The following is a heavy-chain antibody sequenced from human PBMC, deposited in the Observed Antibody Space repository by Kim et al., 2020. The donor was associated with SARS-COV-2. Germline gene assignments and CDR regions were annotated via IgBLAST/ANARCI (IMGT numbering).Heavy chain of an antibody. V-gene: IGHV4-30-2*04. CDR3: ARGLTAYYFDY. Sequence: TYYNPSLKSRVTISVDTSKNQFSLKLSSVTAADTAVYYCARGLTAYYFDYWGQGTLVTVSS. CDR2: T. D-gene: IGHD3-9*01. J-gene: IGHJ4*02.